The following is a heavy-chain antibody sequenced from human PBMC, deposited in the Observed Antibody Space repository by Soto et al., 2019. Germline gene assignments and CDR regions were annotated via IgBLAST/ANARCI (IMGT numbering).Heavy chain of an antibody. CDR2: INHSGST. CDR3: ARGLQQRWNYGPGRNWFDP. J-gene: IGHJ5*02. Sequence: SETLSLTCAVYGGSFSGYYWSWIRQPPGKGLEWIGEINHSGSTNYNPSLKSRVTISVDTSKNQFSLKLSSVTAADTAVYYCARGLQQRWNYGPGRNWFDPWGQGTLVTVSS. CDR1: GGSFSGYY. D-gene: IGHD1-7*01. V-gene: IGHV4-34*01.